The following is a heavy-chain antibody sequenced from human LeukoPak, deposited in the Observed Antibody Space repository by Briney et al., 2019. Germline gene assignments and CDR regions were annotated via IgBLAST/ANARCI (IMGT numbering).Heavy chain of an antibody. CDR3: ARQYPLLWFGELTAY. CDR1: GGSFSGYY. J-gene: IGHJ4*02. D-gene: IGHD3-10*01. V-gene: IGHV4-34*01. Sequence: SETLSLTCAVSGGSFSGYYWSWIRQPPGKGLEWIGEINHSGSTYYNPSLKSRVTISVDTSKNQFSLKLSSVTAADTAVYYCARQYPLLWFGELTAYWGQGTLVTVSS. CDR2: INHSGST.